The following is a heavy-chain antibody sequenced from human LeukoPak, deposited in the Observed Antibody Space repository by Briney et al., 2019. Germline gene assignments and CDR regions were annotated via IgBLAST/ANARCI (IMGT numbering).Heavy chain of an antibody. CDR2: ISSSSYI. CDR1: GFTLSNYN. D-gene: IGHD3-16*01. Sequence: GGSLRLSCAASGFTLSNYNMNWVRQAPGKGLEWVSSISSSSYIYYADSVKGRFTISRDNAKNSLYLQMHSLRSDDTAVYFCARDTSEGDYAWWFDPWGQGTLVTVAS. J-gene: IGHJ5*02. CDR3: ARDTSEGDYAWWFDP. V-gene: IGHV3-21*04.